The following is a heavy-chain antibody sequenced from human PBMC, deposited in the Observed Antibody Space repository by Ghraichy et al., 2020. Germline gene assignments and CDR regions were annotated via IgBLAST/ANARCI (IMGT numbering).Heavy chain of an antibody. CDR2: MNPINGNT. Sequence: ASVKVSCKASGYTFTSSDIYWVRQATGQGLEWMGWMNPINGNTGYAQKFQGRLTMTRDTSTNTAYMELSSLTSDDTAVYYCARGVSTVTTFWFDPGGQGTLVTVSA. D-gene: IGHD4-17*01. J-gene: IGHJ5*02. CDR1: GYTFTSSD. V-gene: IGHV1-8*02. CDR3: ARGVSTVTTFWFDP.